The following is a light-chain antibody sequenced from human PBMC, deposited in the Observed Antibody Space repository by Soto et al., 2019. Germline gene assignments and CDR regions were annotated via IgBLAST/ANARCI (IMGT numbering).Light chain of an antibody. CDR2: YDS. CDR3: QVWDNTNDHVV. Sequence: SYELTQPPSVSVAPGKTARITCGGNNIGTKSVHWYQQKPGQAPVLVIYYDSDRPSGIPERFSGSNSGNTATLTISRVEAGDEADFYCQVWDNTNDHVVFGGGTKLTVL. CDR1: NIGTKS. J-gene: IGLJ2*01. V-gene: IGLV3-21*04.